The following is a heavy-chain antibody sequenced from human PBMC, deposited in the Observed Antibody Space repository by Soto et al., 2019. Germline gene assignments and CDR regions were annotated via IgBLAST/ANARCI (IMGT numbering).Heavy chain of an antibody. CDR2: ISSSGSTI. V-gene: IGHV3-48*03. CDR1: GFTFSSYE. CDR3: ARSSGWYFDL. Sequence: GGSLRLSCAASGFTFSSYEMNWVRQAPGKGPEWVSYISSSGSTIYYADSVKGRFTISRDNAKNSLYLQMNSLRAEDTAAYYCARSSGWYFDLWGRGTLVTVSS. J-gene: IGHJ2*01.